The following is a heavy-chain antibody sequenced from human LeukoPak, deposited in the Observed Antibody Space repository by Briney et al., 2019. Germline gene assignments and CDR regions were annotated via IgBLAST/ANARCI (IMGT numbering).Heavy chain of an antibody. V-gene: IGHV4-59*01. Sequence: SETLSLTCTVSGSSISSYYWSWIRQPPGKGLEGVGSIYYSGTTNYHPSLKSRVTISIDTSKNQFSLELTSVTAADAGVLCCAKGRASHEYWGQGILVTVSS. CDR2: IYYSGTT. D-gene: IGHD3-16*01. J-gene: IGHJ4*02. CDR1: GSSISSYY. CDR3: AKGRASHEY.